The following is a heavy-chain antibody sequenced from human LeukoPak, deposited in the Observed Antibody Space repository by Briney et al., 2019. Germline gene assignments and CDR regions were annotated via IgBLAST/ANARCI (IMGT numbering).Heavy chain of an antibody. CDR2: INPNSGGT. Sequence: GASVKVSCKASGYTFTGYYMHWVRQAPGQGLEWMGWINPNSGGTNYAQKFQGRVTMTRDTSISTAYMELSRLRSDDTAVYYCARGPLGAFHRPYYDFWSGDDAFDIWGQGTMVTVSS. J-gene: IGHJ3*02. CDR1: GYTFTGYY. D-gene: IGHD3-3*01. V-gene: IGHV1-2*02. CDR3: ARGPLGAFHRPYYDFWSGDDAFDI.